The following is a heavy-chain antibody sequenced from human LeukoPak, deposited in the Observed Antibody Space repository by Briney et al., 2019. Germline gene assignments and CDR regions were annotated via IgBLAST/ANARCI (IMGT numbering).Heavy chain of an antibody. V-gene: IGHV3-30*04. J-gene: IGHJ6*03. Sequence: PGRSLRLSCAASGFTFSSYAMHWVRQAPGKGLEWVAVISYDGSNKYYADSVKGRFTISRDNSKNTLYLQMNSLRAEDTAVYYCARNVLRYFDTAGNYYYYYYMDVWGKGTTVTVSS. CDR3: ARNVLRYFDTAGNYYYYYYMDV. D-gene: IGHD3-9*01. CDR1: GFTFSSYA. CDR2: ISYDGSNK.